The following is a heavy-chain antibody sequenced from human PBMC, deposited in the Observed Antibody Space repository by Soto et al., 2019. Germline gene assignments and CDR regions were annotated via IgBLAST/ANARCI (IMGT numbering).Heavy chain of an antibody. V-gene: IGHV3-15*07. Sequence: PGGSLRLSCAASGFTFSNAWMNWVRQAPGKGLEWVGRIKSKTDGGTTDYAAPVKGRFTISRDDSKNTLYLQMNSLKTEDTAVYYCTTDGSCTNGVCHYYYYGMDVWGQGTTVTVSS. CDR3: TTDGSCTNGVCHYYYYGMDV. CDR2: IKSKTDGGTT. CDR1: GFTFSNAW. D-gene: IGHD2-8*01. J-gene: IGHJ6*02.